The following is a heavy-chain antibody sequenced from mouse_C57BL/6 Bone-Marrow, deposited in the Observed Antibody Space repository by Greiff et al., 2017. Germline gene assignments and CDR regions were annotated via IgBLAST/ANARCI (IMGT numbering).Heavy chain of an antibody. CDR2: IHPNSGST. V-gene: IGHV1-64*01. Sequence: QVQLQQSGPELVKPGASVKISCKASGYTFTDYYMNWVKQRPGQGLEWIGMIHPNSGSTNYNEKFKSKATLTVDKSSSTAYMQLSSLTSEDSAVYYCARDTMLHDYWGQGTTLTVSS. D-gene: IGHD5-1-1*01. CDR1: GYTFTDYY. CDR3: ARDTMLHDY. J-gene: IGHJ2*01.